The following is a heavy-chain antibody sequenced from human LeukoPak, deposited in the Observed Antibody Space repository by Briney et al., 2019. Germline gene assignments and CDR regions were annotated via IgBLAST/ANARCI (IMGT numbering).Heavy chain of an antibody. CDR2: ISYDGSNK. CDR3: ARAHNWFDP. V-gene: IGHV3-30*03. CDR1: GFTFSSYG. Sequence: GGSLRLSCAASGFTFSSYGMHWVRQAPGKGLEWVAVISYDGSNKYYADSVKGRFTISRDNSKNSPYLQMNSLRAEDTAVYYCARAHNWFDPWGQGTLVTVSS. J-gene: IGHJ5*02.